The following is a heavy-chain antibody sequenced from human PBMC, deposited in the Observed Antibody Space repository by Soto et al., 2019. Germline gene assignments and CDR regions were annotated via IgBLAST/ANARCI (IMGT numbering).Heavy chain of an antibody. CDR1: GGSISSGGYY. CDR2: IYYSGST. D-gene: IGHD3-22*01. J-gene: IGHJ1*01. Sequence: PSETLSLTCTVSGGSISSGGYYWNWIRQHPGKGLECIGYIYYSGSTYYNPSLKSRVTISVDTSKNQFSLKLNSVTAADTAVYYCATNGGYYDTSGPKYLQHWGQGTLVTV. CDR3: ATNGGYYDTSGPKYLQH. V-gene: IGHV4-31*03.